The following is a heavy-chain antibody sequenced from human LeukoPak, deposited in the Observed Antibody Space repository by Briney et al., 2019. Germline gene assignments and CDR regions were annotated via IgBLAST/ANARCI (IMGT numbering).Heavy chain of an antibody. J-gene: IGHJ6*03. V-gene: IGHV1-18*01. CDR2: ISAYNGNT. D-gene: IGHD2-2*01. CDR1: GYTFTSYG. Sequence: ASVKVSCKASGYTFTSYGISWVRQAPGQGLEWMGWISAYNGNTNYAQKLQGRVTMTTDTSTSTAYMELRSLRSDDTAVYYCARSRYCSSTSCPYRYYYYMDVWGKGTTVTVSS. CDR3: ARSRYCSSTSCPYRYYYYMDV.